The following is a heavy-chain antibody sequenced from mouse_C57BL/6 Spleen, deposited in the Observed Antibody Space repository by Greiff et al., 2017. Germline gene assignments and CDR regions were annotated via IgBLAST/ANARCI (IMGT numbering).Heavy chain of an antibody. CDR2: IYPGSGST. J-gene: IGHJ2*01. CDR3: ARPYYGSLYYFDY. V-gene: IGHV1-55*01. D-gene: IGHD1-1*01. CDR1: GYTFTSYW. Sequence: QVQLQQSGAELVKPGASVKMSCKASGYTFTSYWITWVKQRPGQGLEWIGDIYPGSGSTNYNEKFKSKATLTVDTSSSTAYMQLSSLTSEDSAVYYCARPYYGSLYYFDYWGQGTTLTVSS.